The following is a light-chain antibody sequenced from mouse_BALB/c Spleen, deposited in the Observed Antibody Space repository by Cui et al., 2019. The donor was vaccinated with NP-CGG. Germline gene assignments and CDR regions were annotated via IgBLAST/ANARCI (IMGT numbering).Light chain of an antibody. CDR3: ALWYSNHWV. V-gene: IGLV1*01. J-gene: IGLJ1*01. CDR1: TGAVTTSNY. CDR2: GTN. Sequence: VVVTPGSAPTTSPGETVTLTCRSSTGAVTTSNYANWVQEKPDHLFTGLIGGTNNRAPGVPARFSGSLIGDKAALTITGAQTEDEAIYFCALWYSNHWVFGGGTKLTVL.